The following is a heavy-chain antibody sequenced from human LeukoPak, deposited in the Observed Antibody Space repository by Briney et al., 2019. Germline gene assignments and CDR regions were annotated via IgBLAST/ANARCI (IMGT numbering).Heavy chain of an antibody. D-gene: IGHD3-22*01. CDR1: GFTVSSYA. Sequence: AGSLRLSCATSGFTVSSYAMSWVRHAPGKGLEWVSAISGSGGTTSYADSVKGRFTISRDNSKNTLYLQMNSLRAEDTAVYYCARDWNYFENSGFYFEHWGQGTLVTVSS. V-gene: IGHV3-23*01. CDR2: ISGSGGTT. CDR3: ARDWNYFENSGFYFEH. J-gene: IGHJ4*02.